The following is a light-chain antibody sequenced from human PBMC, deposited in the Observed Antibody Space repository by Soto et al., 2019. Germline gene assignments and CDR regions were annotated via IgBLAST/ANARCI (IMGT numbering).Light chain of an antibody. CDR3: QQRSNWPRALT. V-gene: IGKV3-11*01. CDR2: DAS. CDR1: QSVSSY. J-gene: IGKJ4*01. Sequence: IVLTQSPATLSLSPGERATLSCRASQSVSSYLSWYQQKPGQAPRLLIYDASNRATGIPARFSGSGSGTDFTLTISSLEPEDFAVYDCQQRSNWPRALTFGEGTKVDIK.